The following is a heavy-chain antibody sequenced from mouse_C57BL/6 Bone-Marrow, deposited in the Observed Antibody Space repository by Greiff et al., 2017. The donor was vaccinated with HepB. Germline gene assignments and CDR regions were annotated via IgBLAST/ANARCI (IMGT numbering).Heavy chain of an antibody. D-gene: IGHD1-1*01. CDR2: IYPRSGNT. CDR3: ARRGLLRSVY. CDR1: GYTFTSYG. J-gene: IGHJ2*01. V-gene: IGHV1-81*01. Sequence: QVQLKESGAELARPGASVKLSCKASGYTFTSYGISWVKQRTGQGLEWIGEIYPRSGNTYYNEKFKGKATLTADKSSSTAYMELRSLTSEDSAVYFCARRGLLRSVYWGQGTTLTVSS.